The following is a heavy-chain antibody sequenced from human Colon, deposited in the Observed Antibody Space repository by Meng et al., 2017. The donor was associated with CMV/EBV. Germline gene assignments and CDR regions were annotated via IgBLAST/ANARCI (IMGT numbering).Heavy chain of an antibody. Sequence: QRQAPGPGLVKPSEPLSLTSPVSGGSIGSYYWNWMRQPDGKGLEWIGRIHTTDSTNYNPSLKSRVTISVDTSKNQFSLKLTSVTAADTAVYYCARDTGTTGTGSLFDYWGQGILVTVSS. J-gene: IGHJ4*02. CDR1: GGSIGSYY. V-gene: IGHV4-4*07. CDR2: IHTTDST. D-gene: IGHD1-1*01. CDR3: ARDTGTTGTGSLFDY.